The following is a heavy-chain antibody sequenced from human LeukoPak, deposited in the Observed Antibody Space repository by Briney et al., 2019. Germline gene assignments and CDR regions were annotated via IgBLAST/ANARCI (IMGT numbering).Heavy chain of an antibody. Sequence: SVKVSCKASGGTFSSYTISWVRQAPGQGLEWMGRIIPILGIANYAQKFQGRVTITADKSTSTAYMELSSLRSEDTAVYYCAKEGTASKPSDLDHWGQGILVTVSS. V-gene: IGHV1-69*04. CDR2: IIPILGIA. CDR1: GGTFSSYT. CDR3: AKEGTASKPSDLDH. D-gene: IGHD1/OR15-1a*01. J-gene: IGHJ4*02.